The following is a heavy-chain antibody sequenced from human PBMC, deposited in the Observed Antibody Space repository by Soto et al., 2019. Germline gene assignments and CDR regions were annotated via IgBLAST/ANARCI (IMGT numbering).Heavy chain of an antibody. CDR1: GFTFSSYA. Sequence: QPGGSLRLSCAASGFTFSSYAMSWFRQAPGKGLEWVSAISGSGGSTYYADSVKGRFTISRDNSKNTLYLQMNSLRAEDTAVYYCANQGFWSGYLYYFDYWGQGTLVTVS. V-gene: IGHV3-23*01. CDR3: ANQGFWSGYLYYFDY. D-gene: IGHD3-3*01. CDR2: ISGSGGST. J-gene: IGHJ4*02.